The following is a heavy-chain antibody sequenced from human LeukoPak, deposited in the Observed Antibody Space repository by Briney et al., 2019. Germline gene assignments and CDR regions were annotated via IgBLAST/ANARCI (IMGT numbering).Heavy chain of an antibody. Sequence: SETLSLTCAVYGVSFSGYYWSWIRQPPGKGLEWIGEINHSGSTNYNPSLKSRVTISVDTSKNQFSLKLSSVTAADTAVYYCARARKYYYDSSGYLNDYWGQGTLVTVSS. J-gene: IGHJ4*02. CDR2: INHSGST. V-gene: IGHV4-34*01. D-gene: IGHD3-22*01. CDR1: GVSFSGYY. CDR3: ARARKYYYDSSGYLNDY.